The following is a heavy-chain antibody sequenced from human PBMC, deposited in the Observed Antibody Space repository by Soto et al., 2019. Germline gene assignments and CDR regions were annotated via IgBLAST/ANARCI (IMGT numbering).Heavy chain of an antibody. D-gene: IGHD3-10*01. CDR1: GFTFSSYW. CDR3: GRDYMLRGRASNWFDP. CDR2: ISADGRST. V-gene: IGHV3-74*03. J-gene: IGHJ5*02. Sequence: GGSLRLSCAASGFTFSSYWMHWVRQAPGKGLVWVSRISADGRSTTYADSVKGRFVISRDNAKNTLYLQMNSLTADDTAVYFWGRDYMLRGRASNWFDPWGQGTLVPVSS.